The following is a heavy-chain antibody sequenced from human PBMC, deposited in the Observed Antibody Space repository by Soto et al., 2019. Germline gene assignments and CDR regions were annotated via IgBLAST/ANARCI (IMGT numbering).Heavy chain of an antibody. V-gene: IGHV4-31*03. CDR3: ARDEDGSGYFGY. J-gene: IGHJ4*02. CDR1: GGSISYTGHY. D-gene: IGHD3-22*01. CDR2: IYYSGGT. Sequence: TLSLTCTVSGGSISYTGHYWTWIRQSPGKGLEWLGYIYYSGGTYCRPSLQSRIRISVANSKNQFSLQLNSVTAADTAVYYCARDEDGSGYFGYWGQGALVTVSS.